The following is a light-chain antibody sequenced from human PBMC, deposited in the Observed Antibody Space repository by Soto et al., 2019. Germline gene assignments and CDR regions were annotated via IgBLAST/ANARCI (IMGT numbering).Light chain of an antibody. V-gene: IGLV7-43*01. CDR1: TGAVTSGHH. CDR3: LLYYGGAQPWV. CDR2: SIS. J-gene: IGLJ3*02. Sequence: QAVVTQEPSLTVSPGGTVTLTCASSTGAVTSGHHPNWFQQKPGQPPRALIYSISNKYSWTPARFSGSLLGGKAALALSGVQPEDEADYYCLLYYGGAQPWVFGGGTKLTVL.